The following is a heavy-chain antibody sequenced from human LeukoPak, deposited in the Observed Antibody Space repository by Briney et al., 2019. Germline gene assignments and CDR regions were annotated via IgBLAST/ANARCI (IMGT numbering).Heavy chain of an antibody. CDR2: ISAGNGNT. V-gene: IGHV1-3*01. D-gene: IGHD1-1*01. J-gene: IGHJ4*02. CDR3: ASEPPTGPLEGDY. Sequence: ASVKVSCTASGYTFTSYAIHWVRQAPGQRLEWMGWISAGNGNTKYSQNFQVRVTFISNTSATTAFMELSSLRSEDAAVYYCASEPPTGPLEGDYWGQGTLVTVSS. CDR1: GYTFTSYA.